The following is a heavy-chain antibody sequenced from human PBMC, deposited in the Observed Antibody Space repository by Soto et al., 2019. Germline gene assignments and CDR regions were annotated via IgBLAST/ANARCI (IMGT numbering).Heavy chain of an antibody. D-gene: IGHD3-22*01. Sequence: GGSLRLSCAASGFTFSSYAMHWVRQAPGKGLEYVSSISTNGGSTDYADSVKGRFTISRDNSKNTVYLQMSSLRVEDTAVYYCVKGEYYYDSSGYYPFDFWGQGTLVTVSS. CDR3: VKGEYYYDSSGYYPFDF. CDR2: ISTNGGST. V-gene: IGHV3-64D*06. CDR1: GFTFSSYA. J-gene: IGHJ4*02.